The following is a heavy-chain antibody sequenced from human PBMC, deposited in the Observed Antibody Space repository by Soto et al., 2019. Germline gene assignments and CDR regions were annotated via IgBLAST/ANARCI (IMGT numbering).Heavy chain of an antibody. CDR2: INHSGST. V-gene: IGHV4-34*01. Sequence: SETLSLTCAVYGGSFSGYYWSWIRQPPGKGLEWIGEINHSGSTNYNPSLKSRVAISVDTSKNQFSLKLSSVTAADTAVYYCARIVGATSEDYWGQGTLVTVSS. CDR1: GGSFSGYY. CDR3: ARIVGATSEDY. J-gene: IGHJ4*02. D-gene: IGHD1-26*01.